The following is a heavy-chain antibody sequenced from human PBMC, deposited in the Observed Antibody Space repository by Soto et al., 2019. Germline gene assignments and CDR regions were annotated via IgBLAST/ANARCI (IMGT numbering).Heavy chain of an antibody. D-gene: IGHD2-15*01. Sequence: GESLKISCKGSGYTFTSYWIGWVRQMPGEGLEWLGVIYPGDSDTRYSPSFQGQVTISADKSINTAYLQWGSLKASDSAIYYCARSAGNAGRFSEDWGDGPLVTVSS. J-gene: IGHJ4*01. CDR2: IYPGDSDT. CDR3: ARSAGNAGRFSED. V-gene: IGHV5-51*01. CDR1: GYTFTSYW.